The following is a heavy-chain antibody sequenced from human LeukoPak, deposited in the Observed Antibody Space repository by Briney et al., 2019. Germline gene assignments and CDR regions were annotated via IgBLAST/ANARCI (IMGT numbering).Heavy chain of an antibody. CDR2: INTYTGDT. J-gene: IGHJ4*02. V-gene: IGHV1-2*02. CDR3: ARDPKAGKYHFDY. Sequence: ASVKVSCKASGYTFSDSHMHWVRQAPGQGLEWMGWINTYTGDTRYAQKFQGRVTMTRDTSISTDYMELSSLTSDDTAAYYCARDPKAGKYHFDYWGQGTPVTVSS. CDR1: GYTFSDSH. D-gene: IGHD6-13*01.